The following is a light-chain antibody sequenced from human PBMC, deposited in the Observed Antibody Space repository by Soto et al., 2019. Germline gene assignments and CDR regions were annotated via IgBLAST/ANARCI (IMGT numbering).Light chain of an antibody. CDR3: QQFSA. Sequence: EIVLTQSPGTLSLSPGERATLSCRTGQSVSGNYLIWYQQKPAQPPRLLIYGVSSRATGIPDRFSGSGSGPDFTLTISRLEPEDFAVYYCQQFSAFGQGTKVELK. V-gene: IGKV3-20*01. CDR2: GVS. CDR1: QSVSGNY. J-gene: IGKJ1*01.